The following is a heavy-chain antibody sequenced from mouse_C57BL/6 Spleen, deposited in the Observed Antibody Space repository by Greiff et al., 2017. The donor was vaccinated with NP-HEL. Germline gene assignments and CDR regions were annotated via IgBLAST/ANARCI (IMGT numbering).Heavy chain of an antibody. J-gene: IGHJ3*01. D-gene: IGHD1-1*01. Sequence: VTLVESGEGLVKPGGSRKLSCAASGFTFSSHAMAGVRQTPEKRPEGVAYNSSGGDYIYYADTVKGRVTLSRDNARHTLYLKMSSLKSEDTAMYYCTRVITTVEAYWGQGTLVTVSA. CDR3: TRVITTVEAY. CDR1: GFTFSSHA. CDR2: NSSGGDYI. V-gene: IGHV5-9-1*02.